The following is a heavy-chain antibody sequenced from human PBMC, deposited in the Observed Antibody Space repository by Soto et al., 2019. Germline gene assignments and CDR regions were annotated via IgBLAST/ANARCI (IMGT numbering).Heavy chain of an antibody. V-gene: IGHV1-18*04. CDR3: ARDRSSNTYNSNWFDP. CDR1: GYTFTSYG. D-gene: IGHD1-1*01. Sequence: QVQLVQSGAEVKKPGASVKVSCKASGYTFTSYGISWVRQAPGQGLEWMGWISAYNGNTNYAQKLQGRVTMTTDTSPSTAYMELRSLRSDDTAVYSCARDRSSNTYNSNWFDPWGQGTLVTVSS. CDR2: ISAYNGNT. J-gene: IGHJ5*02.